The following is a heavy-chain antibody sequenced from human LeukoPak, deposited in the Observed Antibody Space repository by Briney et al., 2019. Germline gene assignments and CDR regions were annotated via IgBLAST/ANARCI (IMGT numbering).Heavy chain of an antibody. CDR1: GFSFSTHG. CDR2: ISSNGATK. J-gene: IGHJ4*02. D-gene: IGHD2-8*02. Sequence: GGSLRLSCAASGFSFSTHGIHWVRQAPGMGLEYVSAISSNGATKYYTESVKGRFTISRDNYKNTVYLQMDSLRVEDMAVYFCARSHCTVNSCHEAFGYWGQGTLVSVSS. V-gene: IGHV3-64*02. CDR3: ARSHCTVNSCHEAFGY.